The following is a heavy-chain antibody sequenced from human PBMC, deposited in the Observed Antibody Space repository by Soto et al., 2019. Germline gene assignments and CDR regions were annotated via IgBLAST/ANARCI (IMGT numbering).Heavy chain of an antibody. Sequence: GGSLRLSCAASGFTFSSYAMSWVRQAPGKGLEWVSAISGSGGSTYYADSVKGRFTISRDNSKNPLYLQMTSLRAEDTAVYYCAKQMRVGPLYGMDVWGQGTTVTVSS. CDR2: ISGSGGST. V-gene: IGHV3-23*01. CDR1: GFTFSSYA. CDR3: AKQMRVGPLYGMDV. J-gene: IGHJ6*02. D-gene: IGHD3-10*01.